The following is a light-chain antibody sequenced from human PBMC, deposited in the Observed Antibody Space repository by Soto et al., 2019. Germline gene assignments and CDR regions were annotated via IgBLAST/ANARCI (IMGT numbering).Light chain of an antibody. CDR1: QSIGRW. CDR2: GAS. V-gene: IGKV3-20*01. Sequence: TQSPSSLSASVGDRVTITCRASQSIGRWLAWYQQKPGQAPRLLIYGASSRATGIPDRFSGSGSGTDFTLTISRLEPEDFALYYCQQYVTSPLTFGQGAKVDI. CDR3: QQYVTSPLT. J-gene: IGKJ1*01.